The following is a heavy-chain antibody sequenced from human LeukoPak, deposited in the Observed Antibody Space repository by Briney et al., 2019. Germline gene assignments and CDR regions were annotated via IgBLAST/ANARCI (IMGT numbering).Heavy chain of an antibody. CDR3: ARAGGSGSYYNHFDY. V-gene: IGHV1-18*01. Sequence: ASVKVSCKASGYTFTSYGISWVRQAPGQGLEWMGWISAYNGNTNYAQKLQGRVTMTTDTSTSTAYMELSSLRSEDTAVYYCARAGGSGSYYNHFDYWGQGTLVTVSS. D-gene: IGHD3-10*01. J-gene: IGHJ4*02. CDR2: ISAYNGNT. CDR1: GYTFTSYG.